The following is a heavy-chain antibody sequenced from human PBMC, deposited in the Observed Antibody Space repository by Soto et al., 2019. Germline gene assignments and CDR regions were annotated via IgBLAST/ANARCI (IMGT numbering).Heavy chain of an antibody. CDR3: ARPHYVWGSSAYTAEAFDI. CDR1: GFSLSNYS. D-gene: IGHD3-16*01. V-gene: IGHV3-21*02. Sequence: VQLVESGVGLVKLGWSLRLSCAASGFSLSNYSMNWVRQAPGKGLVWVSSISSRSTYIYYADSIKGRFTISRDNAQNSLYLQLNSLRAEDTAVYYCARPHYVWGSSAYTAEAFDIWGQGTLVSVSS. J-gene: IGHJ3*02. CDR2: ISSRSTYI.